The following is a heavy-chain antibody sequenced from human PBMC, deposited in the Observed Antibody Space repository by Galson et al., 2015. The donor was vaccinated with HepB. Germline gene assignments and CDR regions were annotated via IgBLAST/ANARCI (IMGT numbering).Heavy chain of an antibody. CDR2: IKSRADGETT. J-gene: IGHJ4*02. V-gene: IGHV3-49*03. Sequence: LRLSCAVSGFTFGDYAMAWFRQAPGKGLEWVGFIKSRADGETTAYAASVKGRFTISRDDSKSIAYLQMNSLKTEDTAMYYCSRDRPLDYWGQGTLVTVSS. CDR3: SRDRPLDY. CDR1: GFTFGDYA.